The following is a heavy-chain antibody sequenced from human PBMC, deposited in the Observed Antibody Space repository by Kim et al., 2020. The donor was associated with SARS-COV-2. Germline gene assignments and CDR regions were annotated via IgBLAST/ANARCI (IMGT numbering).Heavy chain of an antibody. CDR2: INAGNGNT. CDR3: AMVRGVIGFLFDY. V-gene: IGHV1-3*01. CDR1: GYTFTSYA. J-gene: IGHJ4*02. D-gene: IGHD3-10*01. Sequence: ASVKVSCKASGYTFTSYAMHWVRQAPGQRLEWMGWINAGNGNTKYSQKFQGRVTITRDTSASTAYMELSSLRSEDTAVYYCAMVRGVIGFLFDYWGQGTLVTVSS.